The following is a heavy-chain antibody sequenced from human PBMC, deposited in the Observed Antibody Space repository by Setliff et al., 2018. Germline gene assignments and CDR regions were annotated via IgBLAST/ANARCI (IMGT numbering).Heavy chain of an antibody. J-gene: IGHJ4*02. D-gene: IGHD1-26*01. CDR3: CSGSYLFVY. Sequence: GSLRLSFAASGYTSSSYAMTWVRQAPGKGLEWVSIISASGDTTYYADSVKGRFTISRDNSKNTLYLQMNSLRAEDTAVYYCCSGSYLFVYWGQGSLVTVSS. CDR2: ISASGDTT. V-gene: IGHV3-23*01. CDR1: GYTSSSYA.